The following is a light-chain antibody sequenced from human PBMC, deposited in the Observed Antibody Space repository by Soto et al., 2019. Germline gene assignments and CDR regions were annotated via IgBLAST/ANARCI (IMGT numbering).Light chain of an antibody. CDR1: QGMSTY. J-gene: IGKJ4*01. V-gene: IGKV1-9*01. CDR3: QQLNRYPT. Sequence: IQVTQSPSSLSGSVGDRITITCRASQGMSTYLAWYQQKPGKAPKLLIYAAYTLQSGVPSRFSGGGSGTDFTLTISSLQPEDFATYYCQQLNRYPTFGGGTKVEIK. CDR2: AAY.